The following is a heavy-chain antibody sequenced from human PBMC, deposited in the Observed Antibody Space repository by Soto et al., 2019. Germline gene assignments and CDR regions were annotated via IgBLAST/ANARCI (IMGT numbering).Heavy chain of an antibody. CDR1: GFTFSAYY. D-gene: IGHD2-2*01. J-gene: IGHJ6*02. CDR3: ARSLLDEYSSSWRSAYYGMDV. V-gene: IGHV1-2*02. CDR2: INPNSGGT. Sequence: ASVKDSCKASGFTFSAYYIYWVRQAPGQWLEWIGWINPNSGGTNNAQKFQGRVTMTRDTSTSTVYMELSALISDDTAVYFCARSLLDEYSSSWRSAYYGMDVWGQGTTVTVSS.